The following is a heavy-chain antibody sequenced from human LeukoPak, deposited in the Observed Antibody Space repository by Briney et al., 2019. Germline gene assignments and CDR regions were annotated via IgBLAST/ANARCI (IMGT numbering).Heavy chain of an antibody. CDR3: AREENYGSSWYVGYYYYYMDV. J-gene: IGHJ6*03. V-gene: IGHV1-8*01. CDR1: GYTFTSYD. CDR2: MNPNSGNT. D-gene: IGHD6-13*01. Sequence: ASVKVSCKASGYTFTSYDINWVRQATGQGLEWMGWMNPNSGNTGYAQKFQGRVTMTRNTSISTAYMELSSLRSEDTALYYCAREENYGSSWYVGYYYYYMDVWGKGTTVTVSS.